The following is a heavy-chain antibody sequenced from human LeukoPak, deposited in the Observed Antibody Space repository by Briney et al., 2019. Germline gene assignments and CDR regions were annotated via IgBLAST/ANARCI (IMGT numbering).Heavy chain of an antibody. CDR2: IYYSGST. J-gene: IGHJ4*02. CDR1: GGSISSYY. V-gene: IGHV4-59*01. D-gene: IGHD2-15*01. Sequence: SVTLSLTCTVSGGSISSYYWNWIRQPPGKGLEWIGYIYYSGSTNYNPSLKSRVTISVDTSKNQFSLKLSSVTAADTAVYYCARAYCSGGSCYLGDYWGQGTLVTVSS. CDR3: ARAYCSGGSCYLGDY.